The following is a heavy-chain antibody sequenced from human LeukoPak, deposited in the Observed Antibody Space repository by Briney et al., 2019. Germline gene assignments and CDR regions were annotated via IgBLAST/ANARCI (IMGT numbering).Heavy chain of an antibody. CDR2: INHSGKT. D-gene: IGHD2-2*01. CDR3: ARLEVPAAMQGVDY. V-gene: IGHV4-34*01. J-gene: IGHJ4*02. CDR1: GGSFSGYY. Sequence: SETLSLTCAVYGGSFSGYYWNWIRQPLGKGLEWIGEINHSGKTNYSPSLKSRVTISVDTSKNQFSLNLSSVTAADTAVYFCARLEVPAAMQGVDYWGQGTLVTVSS.